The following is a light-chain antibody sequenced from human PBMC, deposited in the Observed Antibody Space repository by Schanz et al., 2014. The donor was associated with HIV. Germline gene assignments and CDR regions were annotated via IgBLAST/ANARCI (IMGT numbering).Light chain of an antibody. CDR3: QQYDTLPPSIT. V-gene: IGKV1-33*01. J-gene: IGKJ5*01. CDR1: QDIKNY. CDR2: DSS. Sequence: DIQMTQSPSSLSASVGDRVTITCQASQDIKNYLNWYQQKPGKAPKLLIYDSSNLEIGVPSRFTGSGSGTDFTFTISSLQPEDIATYYCQQYDTLPPSITFGQGTRLDI.